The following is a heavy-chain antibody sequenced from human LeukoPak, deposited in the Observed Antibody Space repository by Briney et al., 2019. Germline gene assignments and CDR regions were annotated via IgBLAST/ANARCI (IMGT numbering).Heavy chain of an antibody. CDR2: ISPYNGNT. Sequence: ASVKVSCKASGYTFTIYGITWVRQAPGQGLEWMGWISPYNGNTNYAQKLQGRVTMTTDTSTSTAYMDLRSLRSDDTAVYYCARGGLGYCSGGSCPSNWFDPWGQGTLVTVSS. D-gene: IGHD2-15*01. CDR1: GYTFTIYG. V-gene: IGHV1-18*01. J-gene: IGHJ5*02. CDR3: ARGGLGYCSGGSCPSNWFDP.